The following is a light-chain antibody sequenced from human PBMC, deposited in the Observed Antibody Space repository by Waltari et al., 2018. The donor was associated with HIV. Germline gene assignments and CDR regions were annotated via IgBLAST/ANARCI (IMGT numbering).Light chain of an antibody. J-gene: IGLJ3*02. CDR3: FSTDSSGNHRV. V-gene: IGLV3-10*01. CDR1: ALPKQY. CDR2: EDN. Sequence: SYELTQPPSVSVSPGQTARITCSGDALPKQYAYWYQQRSGQAPVLVIYEDNKRPSGIPERFSGSSSGTMATLTISGAQVEDEADYSCFSTDSSGNHRVFGGGTKLTVL.